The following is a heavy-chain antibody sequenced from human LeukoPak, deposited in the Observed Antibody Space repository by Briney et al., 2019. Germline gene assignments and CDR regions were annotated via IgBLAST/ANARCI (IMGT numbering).Heavy chain of an antibody. D-gene: IGHD6-19*01. V-gene: IGHV3-23*01. Sequence: GGALRLSCAASGFTFSSYAMSWVRQAPGKGLEWVSAISGSGGSTYYADSVKGRFTISRDNSKNTLYLQVNSLRAEDTAVYYCAKDVRGYSSSLFDYWGQGTLVTVSS. CDR3: AKDVRGYSSSLFDY. J-gene: IGHJ4*02. CDR2: ISGSGGST. CDR1: GFTFSSYA.